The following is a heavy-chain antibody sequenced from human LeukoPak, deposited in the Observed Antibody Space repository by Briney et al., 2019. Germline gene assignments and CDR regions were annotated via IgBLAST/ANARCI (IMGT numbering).Heavy chain of an antibody. V-gene: IGHV1-2*02. D-gene: IGHD1-26*01. CDR2: LNPNSGDT. J-gene: IGHJ4*02. CDR1: EYTFTDYY. Sequence: AASVKVSCKASEYTFTDYYMHWVRQAPGQGLGWMGWLNPNSGDTNYAQKFQGRVTMTRDPSISTAYMALTRLRSDDTAVYYCARDAWLVGTTNLYYFDYWGQGTLVTVSS. CDR3: ARDAWLVGTTNLYYFDY.